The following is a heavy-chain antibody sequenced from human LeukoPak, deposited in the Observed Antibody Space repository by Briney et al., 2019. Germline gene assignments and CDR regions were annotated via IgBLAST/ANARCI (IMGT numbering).Heavy chain of an antibody. CDR1: GFTFSSYW. CDR2: LSGSGGST. CDR3: AKVYGDYGYNYYGMDV. J-gene: IGHJ6*02. D-gene: IGHD4-17*01. Sequence: GGSLRLSCAASGFTFSSYWMHWVRQAPGKGLEWVSGLSGSGGSTYYADSVKGRFTISRDNSKSALYLQMNSLRAEDTAIYYCAKVYGDYGYNYYGMDVWGQGTTVTVSS. V-gene: IGHV3-23*01.